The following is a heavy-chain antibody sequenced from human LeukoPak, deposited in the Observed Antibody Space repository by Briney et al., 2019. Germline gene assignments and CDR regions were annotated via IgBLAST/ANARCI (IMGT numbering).Heavy chain of an antibody. CDR1: GGSFSGYY. J-gene: IGHJ4*02. CDR2: INHSGST. V-gene: IGHV4-34*01. Sequence: SETLSLTCAVYGGSFSGYYWSWIRQPPGKGLEWIGGINHSGSTNYNPSLKSRVTISVDTSKNQFSLKLSSVTAADTAVYYCARGRHYTRITSFDYWGQGTLVTVSS. D-gene: IGHD3-3*01. CDR3: ARGRHYTRITSFDY.